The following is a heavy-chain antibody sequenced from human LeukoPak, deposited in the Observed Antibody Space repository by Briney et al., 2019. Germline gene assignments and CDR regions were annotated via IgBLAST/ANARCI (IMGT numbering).Heavy chain of an antibody. D-gene: IGHD6-19*01. Sequence: SETLSLTCTVSGGSISSYYWSWIRQPPGKGVEWIGYIYYSGSTNYNPSLKSRVTISVDTSKNQFSLKLSTVTAADTAVYYCARHFEYSSGWEHWYFDLWGRGTLVTVSS. CDR1: GGSISSYY. CDR2: IYYSGST. J-gene: IGHJ2*01. CDR3: ARHFEYSSGWEHWYFDL. V-gene: IGHV4-59*08.